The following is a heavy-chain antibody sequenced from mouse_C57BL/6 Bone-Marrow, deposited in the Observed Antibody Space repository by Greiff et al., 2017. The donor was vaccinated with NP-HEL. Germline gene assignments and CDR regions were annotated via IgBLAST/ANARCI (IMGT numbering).Heavy chain of an antibody. CDR3: AREADDGYLLFAY. CDR1: GYTFTSYW. Sequence: QVQLQQPGAELVKPGASVKLSCKASGYTFTSYWMQWVKQRPGQGLEWIGEIDPSDSYTNYNQKFKGKATLTVDTSSSTAYMQLSSPTSEDSAVYYCAREADDGYLLFAYWGQGTLVTVSA. J-gene: IGHJ3*01. CDR2: IDPSDSYT. D-gene: IGHD2-3*01. V-gene: IGHV1-50*01.